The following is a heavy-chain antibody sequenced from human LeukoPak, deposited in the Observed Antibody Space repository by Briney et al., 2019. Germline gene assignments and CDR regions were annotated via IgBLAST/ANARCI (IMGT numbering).Heavy chain of an antibody. CDR1: GYTFTTYA. Sequence: ASVKVSCKASGYTFTTYAIHWVRQAPGQRLEWMGWINTGKGNTKYSQKFQGRVTITRDSFASTAYMELSSLISEDAAVYYCARDRAVAGPSYFDYWGQGTLVTVSS. CDR2: INTGKGNT. CDR3: ARDRAVAGPSYFDY. D-gene: IGHD6-19*01. V-gene: IGHV1-3*04. J-gene: IGHJ4*02.